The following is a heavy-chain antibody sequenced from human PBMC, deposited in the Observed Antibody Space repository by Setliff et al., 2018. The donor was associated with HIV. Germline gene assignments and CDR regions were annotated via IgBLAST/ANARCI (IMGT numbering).Heavy chain of an antibody. CDR1: GGSISSGSYY. CDR3: ARAPPGIQNDAFDV. Sequence: SETLSLTCSVSGGSISSGSYYWTWIRQPAGKGPEWIGHIYTNGYTNYNPSLKSRVTISVDSSKNQFSLRLTSVTAADTAVYYCARAPPGIQNDAFDVWGQGTMVTVSS. J-gene: IGHJ3*01. V-gene: IGHV4-61*09. CDR2: IYTNGYT.